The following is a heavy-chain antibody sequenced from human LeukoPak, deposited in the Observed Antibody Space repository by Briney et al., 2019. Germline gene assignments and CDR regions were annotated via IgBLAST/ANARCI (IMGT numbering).Heavy chain of an antibody. V-gene: IGHV3-21*01. CDR1: GFTFSSYS. CDR2: ISSSSSYI. Sequence: GGSLRLSCAASGFTFSSYSMNWVRQAPGKGLEWVSSISSSSSYIYCADSVKGRFTISRDNAKNSLYLQMNSLRAEDTAVYYCARLSGSYGSPPFDYWGQGTLVTVSS. D-gene: IGHD1-26*01. J-gene: IGHJ4*02. CDR3: ARLSGSYGSPPFDY.